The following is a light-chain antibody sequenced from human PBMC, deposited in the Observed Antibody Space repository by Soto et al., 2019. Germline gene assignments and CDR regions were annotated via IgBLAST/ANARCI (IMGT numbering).Light chain of an antibody. J-gene: IGKJ4*01. Sequence: DIPMTQSPSSLSASVGDRVTITCRASQGIRNYLAWFQQKPGKAHKPLIYAASSLQSGVPLTFSASGSGTDFTLSISSLQPDDFATYYCQQYYTFPITFGGGTKVEIK. V-gene: IGKV1-16*01. CDR3: QQYYTFPIT. CDR2: AAS. CDR1: QGIRNY.